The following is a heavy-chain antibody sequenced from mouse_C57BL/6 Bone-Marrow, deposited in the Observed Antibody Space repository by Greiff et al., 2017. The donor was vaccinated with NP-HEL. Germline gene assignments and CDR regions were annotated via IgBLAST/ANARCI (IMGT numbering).Heavy chain of an antibody. D-gene: IGHD2-4*01. V-gene: IGHV5-12*01. CDR3: AIHCYDYDGFAY. CDR1: GFTFSDYY. CDR2: ISNGGGST. Sequence: DVKLVESGGGLVQPGGSLKLSCAASGFTFSDYYMYWVRQTPEKRLEWVAYISNGGGSTYSPDPVKGRFTISRDNAKNSLYLQSRRLKSEDTAMYYCAIHCYDYDGFAYWGQGTLLTVSA. J-gene: IGHJ3*01.